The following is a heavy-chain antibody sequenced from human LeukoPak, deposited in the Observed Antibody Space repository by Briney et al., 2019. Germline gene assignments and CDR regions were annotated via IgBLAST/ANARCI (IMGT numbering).Heavy chain of an antibody. Sequence: ASVKVSCKVSGYTLTELSMHWVRQAPGKGLEWMGGFDPEDGETIYAQKFQGRVTVTEDTSTDTAYMELSSLRSEDTAVYYCATDPYDSSGYYYLDYWGQGTLVTASS. V-gene: IGHV1-24*01. CDR2: FDPEDGET. CDR1: GYTLTELS. D-gene: IGHD3-22*01. J-gene: IGHJ4*02. CDR3: ATDPYDSSGYYYLDY.